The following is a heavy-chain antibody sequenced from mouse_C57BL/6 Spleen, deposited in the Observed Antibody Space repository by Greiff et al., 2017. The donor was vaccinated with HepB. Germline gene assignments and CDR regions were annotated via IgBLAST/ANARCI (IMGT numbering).Heavy chain of an antibody. J-gene: IGHJ3*01. CDR1: GYTFTDYY. V-gene: IGHV1-26*01. D-gene: IGHD3-2*01. CDR2: INPNNGGT. Sequence: VQLQQSGPELVKPGASVKISCKASGYTFTDYYMNWVKQSHGKSLEWIGDINPNNGGTSYNQKFKGTATLTVDKSSSTAYMELRSLTSEDSAVYYCARDSTFAYWGQGTLVTVSA. CDR3: ARDSTFAY.